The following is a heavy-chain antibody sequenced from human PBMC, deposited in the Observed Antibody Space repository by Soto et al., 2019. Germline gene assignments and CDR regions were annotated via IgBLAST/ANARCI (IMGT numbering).Heavy chain of an antibody. D-gene: IGHD2-15*01. CDR2: IYYSGST. J-gene: IGHJ5*02. CDR3: ARDRGQYCSGGTCYSGEWFDP. V-gene: IGHV4-31*03. CDR1: GGSISNGYYY. Sequence: QVQLQESGPGLVKPSQTLSLTCTVSGGSISNGYYYWNWIRQHPGKGLEWIGYIYYSGSTYYNPSLKSRVTISVDKSKHQFSLRLSSVTAADTAVYYCARDRGQYCSGGTCYSGEWFDPGGQGTLVTVSS.